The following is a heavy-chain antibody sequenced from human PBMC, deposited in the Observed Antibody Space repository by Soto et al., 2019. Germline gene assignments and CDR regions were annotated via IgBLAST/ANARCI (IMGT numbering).Heavy chain of an antibody. CDR2: VDPNGGGS. J-gene: IGHJ1*01. CDR3: ARGPVQWELLAEYFQH. D-gene: IGHD1-26*01. CDR1: GYSFTDYK. Sequence: ASVKVSCKTSGYSFTDYKLHWVRQAPGQGLEWMGWVDPNGGGSNSAQKFQGSVTMTWDTSITTAYLDLTRLTTNDTATYFCARGPVQWELLAEYFQHWGQGTLVTVSS. V-gene: IGHV1-2*04.